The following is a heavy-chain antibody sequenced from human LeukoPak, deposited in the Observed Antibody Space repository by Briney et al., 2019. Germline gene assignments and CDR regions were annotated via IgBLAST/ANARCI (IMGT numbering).Heavy chain of an antibody. CDR3: ARDTGYSFAD. Sequence: GGSLRLSCAASGFTFRSHWMHWVRQVPGKGLVWVSRITSEGSSTSYADSVKGRFTISRDNAKNTLYLQMNSLRAEDTAVYYCARDTGYSFADWGQGTLVSVSS. J-gene: IGHJ4*02. V-gene: IGHV3-74*01. CDR1: GFTFRSHW. CDR2: ITSEGSST. D-gene: IGHD5-18*01.